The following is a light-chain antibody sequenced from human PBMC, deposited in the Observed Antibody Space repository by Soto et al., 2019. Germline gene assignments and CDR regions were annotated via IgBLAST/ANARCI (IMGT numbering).Light chain of an antibody. Sequence: EIVLTQSPVTLSLSPGERATLSCTASQSVTSTYLAWYQQKPGQSPRLIIYGGSTRASDFPDRFSGGGSGIGFTLIISRVEPDDSAVYYGLCHQFDSSRVYSFGQGTKLEI. V-gene: IGKV3-20*01. J-gene: IGKJ2*03. CDR3: HQFDSSRVYS. CDR2: GGS. CDR1: QSVTSTY.